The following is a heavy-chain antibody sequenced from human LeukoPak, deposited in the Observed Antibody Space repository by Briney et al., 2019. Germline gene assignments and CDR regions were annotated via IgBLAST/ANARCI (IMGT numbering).Heavy chain of an antibody. CDR3: ARDRGGYPYRPDY. V-gene: IGHV4-30-2*01. D-gene: IGHD5-18*01. CDR1: GGSISSGGYY. Sequence: SETLSLTCTVSGGSISSGGYYWSWIRQPPGKGLEWIGYVYHSGSTYYNPSLKSRVTISMDKSKNQLSLKLNFVTAADTAVYYCARDRGGYPYRPDYRGQGTLVTVSS. J-gene: IGHJ4*02. CDR2: VYHSGST.